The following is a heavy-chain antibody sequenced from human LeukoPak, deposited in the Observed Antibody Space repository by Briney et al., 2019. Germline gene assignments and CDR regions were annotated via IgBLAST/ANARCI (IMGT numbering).Heavy chain of an antibody. Sequence: GGSLRLSCAASGFTFSSYSMNWVRQAPGEGLEWVSTISSSGGGTYYADSVKGRLTISRDNSKNTLYLQMNSLRAEDTAVYYCAKGGDDSYYSNYDHWGQGTLVTVSS. V-gene: IGHV3-23*01. D-gene: IGHD2-15*01. J-gene: IGHJ4*02. CDR2: ISSSGGGT. CDR1: GFTFSSYS. CDR3: AKGGDDSYYSNYDH.